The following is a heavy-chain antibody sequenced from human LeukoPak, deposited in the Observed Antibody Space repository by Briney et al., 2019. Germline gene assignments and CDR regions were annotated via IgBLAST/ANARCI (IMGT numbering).Heavy chain of an antibody. CDR2: IRYDATKK. Sequence: PGGSLRLSCAASGFKLSRNGMHWVRQAPGKGLEWVAFIRYDATKKFYGDSVRGRFTISRDDSKNTLYLQMSSLRAEDTAVYYCARTTWFDYWGQGTLVTVSS. D-gene: IGHD1-14*01. J-gene: IGHJ4*02. V-gene: IGHV3-30*02. CDR1: GFKLSRNG. CDR3: ARTTWFDY.